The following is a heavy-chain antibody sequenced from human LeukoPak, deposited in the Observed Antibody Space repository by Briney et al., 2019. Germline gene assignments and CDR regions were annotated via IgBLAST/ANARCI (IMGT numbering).Heavy chain of an antibody. CDR3: ARVRVPFEGITNWFDP. Sequence: SQTLSLTCAVSGVSIRSAGYSYYWIRQYSGKGLEWIGYIYYSGSTYYNPSLKSRVTISVDTSKNQFSLKLSSVTAADTAVYYCARVRVPFEGITNWFDPWGQGTLVTVSS. J-gene: IGHJ5*02. CDR1: GVSIRSAGYS. V-gene: IGHV4-30-4*08. CDR2: IYYSGST. D-gene: IGHD3-10*01.